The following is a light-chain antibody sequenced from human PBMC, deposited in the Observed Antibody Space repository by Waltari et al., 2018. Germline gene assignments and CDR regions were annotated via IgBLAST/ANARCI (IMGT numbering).Light chain of an antibody. V-gene: IGKV4-1*01. CDR3: HQYYTTPIT. CDR2: WAS. J-gene: IGKJ5*01. CDR1: QTILYNTNNKNY. Sequence: DIVMTQSPDSLAVSLGERATINCKSSQTILYNTNNKNYLAWYQQKPRQPPKLLIYWASTRESGVPDRFSGSGSGTDFTLTISSLQAEGVAVYYCHQYYTTPITFGQGTRLEIK.